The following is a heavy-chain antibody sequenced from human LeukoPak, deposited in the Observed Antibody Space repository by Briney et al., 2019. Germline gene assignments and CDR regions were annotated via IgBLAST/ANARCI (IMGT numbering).Heavy chain of an antibody. CDR2: ISGSGGST. CDR1: GFTFSSYS. D-gene: IGHD5-24*01. V-gene: IGHV3-23*01. CDR3: AKRHMATITDY. J-gene: IGHJ4*02. Sequence: GGSLRLSCAASGFTFSSYSMNWVRQAPGKGLEWVSAISGSGGSTYYADSVKGRFTISRDNSKNTLYLQMNSLRAEDTAVYYCAKRHMATITDYWGQGTLVTVSS.